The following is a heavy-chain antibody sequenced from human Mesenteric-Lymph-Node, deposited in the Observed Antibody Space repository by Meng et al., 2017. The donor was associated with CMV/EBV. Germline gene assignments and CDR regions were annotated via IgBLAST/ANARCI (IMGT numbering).Heavy chain of an antibody. V-gene: IGHV4-61*08. Sequence: VQLQESGPGRVKPSETLSLPCIVSGVSVTSGAYHWSWIRQSPGKGLEWIGYIYGTGITIYNPSLKSRVTILLETSKNQFSLKLNSVTTADTAVYYCAKSRSSTPGIVDDWGQGTLVTVSS. CDR1: GVSVTSGAYH. CDR3: AKSRSSTPGIVDD. CDR2: IYGTGIT. D-gene: IGHD2/OR15-2a*01. J-gene: IGHJ4*02.